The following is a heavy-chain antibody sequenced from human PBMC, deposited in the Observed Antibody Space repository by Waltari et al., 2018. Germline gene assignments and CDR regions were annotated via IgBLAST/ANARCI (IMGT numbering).Heavy chain of an antibody. CDR3: VRDEAWSFDY. Sequence: EVQLVESGGGLAQPGGSLRLSCAASGFTFSSYSMNWVRQAPGKGLGWVSSISSGSGPIYYADSVKGRFTISIDNAKNSLYLQMNSLRAEDTAVYYCVRDEAWSFDYWGQGTLVTVSS. CDR2: ISSGSGPI. D-gene: IGHD2-21*01. V-gene: IGHV3-48*04. J-gene: IGHJ4*02. CDR1: GFTFSSYS.